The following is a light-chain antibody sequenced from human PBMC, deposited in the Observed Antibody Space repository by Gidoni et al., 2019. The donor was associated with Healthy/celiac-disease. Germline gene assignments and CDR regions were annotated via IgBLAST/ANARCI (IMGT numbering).Light chain of an antibody. V-gene: IGKV1-39*01. CDR1: QSISSY. Sequence: DIQMTQSPSSPSASVGDRVTITCRASQSISSYLNSYQQQPGKAPKLLIYAASSLQSGVPSRFSGSGSGTDFTLTISSLQPEDFATYYCQQSYSTPLTFGGGTKVEIK. CDR3: QQSYSTPLT. J-gene: IGKJ4*01. CDR2: AAS.